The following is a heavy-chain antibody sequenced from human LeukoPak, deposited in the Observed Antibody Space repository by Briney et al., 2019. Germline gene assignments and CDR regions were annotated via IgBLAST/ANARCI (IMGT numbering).Heavy chain of an antibody. D-gene: IGHD3-10*02. CDR3: AELGITMIGGV. CDR2: ISGSGGST. V-gene: IGHV3-23*01. CDR1: GFTFSSYG. J-gene: IGHJ6*04. Sequence: GGSLRLSCAASGFTFSSYGMSWVRQAPGKGLEWASAISGSGGSTYYADSVKGRFTISRDNSKNTLYLQMNSLRAEDTAVYYCAELGITMIGGVWGKGTTVTISS.